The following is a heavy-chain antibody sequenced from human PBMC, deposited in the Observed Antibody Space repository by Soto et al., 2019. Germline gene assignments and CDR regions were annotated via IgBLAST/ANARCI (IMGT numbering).Heavy chain of an antibody. CDR2: IYYSGST. CDR1: GGSISSGGYY. V-gene: IGHV4-31*03. J-gene: IGHJ4*02. CDR3: ARGVYGSGSYYPLDY. D-gene: IGHD3-10*01. Sequence: QVQLQESGPGLVKPSQTLSLTCTVSGGSISSGGYYWSWIRQHPGKGLEWIGYIYYSGSTYYNPSLKSRVTISVDTSKNQFSLKLSSVTAAHTAVYYCARGVYGSGSYYPLDYWGQGTLVTVSS.